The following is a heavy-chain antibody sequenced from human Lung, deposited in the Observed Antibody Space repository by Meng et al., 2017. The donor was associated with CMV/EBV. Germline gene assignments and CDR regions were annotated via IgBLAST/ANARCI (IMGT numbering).Heavy chain of an antibody. J-gene: IGHJ5*02. CDR1: QYTFSNFW. V-gene: IGHV5-51*01. Sequence: GEXXKISCKTSQYTFSNFWIGWVRQKPGKGLEWMGTIEPDDSHIRHSPSFQGHVTLSVDKSITTAYLQWSSLKASDTAMYYCARLKKTWVWFEVWGPGTKVNGAS. CDR2: IEPDDSHI. CDR3: ARLKKTWVWFEV.